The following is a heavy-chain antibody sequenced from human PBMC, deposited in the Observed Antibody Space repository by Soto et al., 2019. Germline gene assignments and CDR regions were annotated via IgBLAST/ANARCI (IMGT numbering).Heavy chain of an antibody. CDR3: TTVFYDSSGYPDC. CDR1: GFTFSNAW. J-gene: IGHJ4*02. D-gene: IGHD3-22*01. V-gene: IGHV3-15*07. CDR2: IKRKTDGGTT. Sequence: ELQLVESGGGLVKPGGSLSLSCAASGFTFSNAWMNWVRQAPGKGLEWVGRIKRKTDGGTTDYAAPVKGRFTISRDDSKNMLYLQMNSLKIEDTAMYYCTTVFYDSSGYPDCWGQGTLVTVAS.